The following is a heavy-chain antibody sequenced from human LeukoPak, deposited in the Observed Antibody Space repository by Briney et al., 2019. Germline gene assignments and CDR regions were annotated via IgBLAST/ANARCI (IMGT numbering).Heavy chain of an antibody. V-gene: IGHV3-23*01. CDR1: GFTFSSYA. CDR3: ARNGIVVVPAAIGY. J-gene: IGHJ4*02. CDR2: ISGSGGST. D-gene: IGHD2-2*01. Sequence: SGGSLRLSCAASGFTFSSYAMSWVRQAPGKGLEWVSAISGSGGSTYYADSVKGRFTISRDNSKNTLYLQMNSLRAEDTAVYYCARNGIVVVPAAIGYWGQGTLVTVSS.